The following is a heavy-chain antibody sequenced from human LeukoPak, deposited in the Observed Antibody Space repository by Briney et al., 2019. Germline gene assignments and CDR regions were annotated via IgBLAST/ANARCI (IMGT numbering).Heavy chain of an antibody. V-gene: IGHV1-8*01. CDR2: MNPNSGNT. J-gene: IGHJ4*02. CDR3: ARGGPGAAYFDY. Sequence: ASVKVSCKASGYTFTSYDINWVRQATRQGLEWMGWMNPNSGNTGYAQKFQGRVTMTRNTSISTAYMELSSLRSEDTAVYYCARGGPGAAYFDYWGQGTLVTVSS. CDR1: GYTFTSYD. D-gene: IGHD1-26*01.